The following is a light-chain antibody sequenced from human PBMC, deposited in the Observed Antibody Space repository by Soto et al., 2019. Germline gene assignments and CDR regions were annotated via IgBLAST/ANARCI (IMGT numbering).Light chain of an antibody. Sequence: QSALTQPRSVSGSPGQSVTISCTGTSSDVGGYNHVSWYQQHPGKAPELMIYDVSKRPSGVPDRFSGSKSGNTASLTISGLQAEDEAEFYCCSYAGSYHVFGTGTKLTVL. V-gene: IGLV2-11*01. CDR2: DVS. J-gene: IGLJ1*01. CDR3: CSYAGSYHV. CDR1: SSDVGGYNH.